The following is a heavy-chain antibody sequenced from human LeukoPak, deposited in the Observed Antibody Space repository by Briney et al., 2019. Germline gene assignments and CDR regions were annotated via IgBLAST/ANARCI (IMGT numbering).Heavy chain of an antibody. CDR1: GFTFSSYG. CDR2: IRYDGSNK. CDR3: AKDNYDFWGGYLTWFDP. V-gene: IGHV3-30*02. D-gene: IGHD3-3*01. J-gene: IGHJ5*02. Sequence: GGSLRLSCAASGFTFSSYGMHWVRQAPGKGLEWVAFIRYDGSNKYYADSVKGRFTISRDNSMNTLYLQMNSMRAEATGVYYCAKDNYDFWGGYLTWFDPWGQGTLVTVSS.